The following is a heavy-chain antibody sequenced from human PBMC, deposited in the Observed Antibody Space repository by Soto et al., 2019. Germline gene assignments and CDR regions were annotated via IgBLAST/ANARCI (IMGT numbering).Heavy chain of an antibody. CDR1: GYSFTKYW. D-gene: IGHD5-18*01. J-gene: IGHJ4*02. CDR3: ARHDTAMVPGY. CDR2: IYPDESDT. V-gene: IGHV5-51*01. Sequence: GESLKISCKGSGYSFTKYWIGWVRQMPGKGLEWMAIIYPDESDTRYSPSFQGQVTISADKSISTAYLQWSSLKASDTAMYYCARHDTAMVPGYWGQGTLVTVSS.